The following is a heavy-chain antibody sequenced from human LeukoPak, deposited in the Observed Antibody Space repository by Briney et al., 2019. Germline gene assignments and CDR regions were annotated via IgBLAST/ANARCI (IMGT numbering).Heavy chain of an antibody. CDR3: ASPGYCSGSSCYSGYFQH. V-gene: IGHV3-21*04. D-gene: IGHD2-15*01. CDR2: ISRTSTWI. Sequence: GGSLRLSCAASGFTFSDYSMQWVRQAPGKGLEWVSSISRTSTWIYYADSVKGRFTISRDSSKNTLYLQMNSLRAEDTAVYYCASPGYCSGSSCYSGYFQHWGQGTLVTVSS. J-gene: IGHJ1*01. CDR1: GFTFSDYS.